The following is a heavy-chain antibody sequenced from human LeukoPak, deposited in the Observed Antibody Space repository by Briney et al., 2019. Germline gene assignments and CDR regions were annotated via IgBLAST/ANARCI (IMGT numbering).Heavy chain of an antibody. CDR1: GGTFSSYA. Sequence: ASVKVSCKASGGTFSSYAISWVRQAPGQGLEWMGGIIPIFGTANYAQKFQGGVTITADESTSTAYMELSSLRSEDTAVYYCAREQYGDYDLHFDYWGQGTLVTVSS. D-gene: IGHD4-17*01. CDR2: IIPIFGTA. CDR3: AREQYGDYDLHFDY. J-gene: IGHJ4*02. V-gene: IGHV1-69*13.